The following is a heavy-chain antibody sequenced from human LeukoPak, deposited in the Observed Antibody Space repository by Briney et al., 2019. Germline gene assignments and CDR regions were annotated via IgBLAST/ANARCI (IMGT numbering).Heavy chain of an antibody. J-gene: IGHJ4*02. D-gene: IGHD3-3*01. V-gene: IGHV3-23*01. CDR1: GFTFSSFN. Sequence: GGSLRLSCAASGFTFSSFNMNWVRQAPGKGLEWVSAISGSSGHTYYADSVKGRFTISRDNSKNTLYLQMNSLRAEDTAVYYCAKVGFSEMEWLLYSDHWGQGTLVTVSS. CDR2: ISGSSGHT. CDR3: AKVGFSEMEWLLYSDH.